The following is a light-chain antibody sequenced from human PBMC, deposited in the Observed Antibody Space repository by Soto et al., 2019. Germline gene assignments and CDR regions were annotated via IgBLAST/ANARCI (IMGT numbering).Light chain of an antibody. CDR2: EVS. V-gene: IGLV2-14*01. J-gene: IGLJ1*01. CDR1: SSDVGGYNY. CDR3: SSYTSSSTLSYV. Sequence: QSVLTQPASVSGSPGQSITVSCTGTSSDVGGYNYVSWYQQHPGKAPKLMIYEVSNRPSGVSNRFSGSKSGNTASLTISGLQAEDEADYYCSSYTSSSTLSYVXGTGTKVTV.